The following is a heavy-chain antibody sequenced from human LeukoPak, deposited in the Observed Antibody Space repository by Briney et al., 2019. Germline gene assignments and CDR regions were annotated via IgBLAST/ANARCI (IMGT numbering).Heavy chain of an antibody. Sequence: GGSLRLSCAASGFTFSNYAMSWVRQAPGKGLEWVSIIGGSGGSTYYADSVKGRFTISRDNSKNTLYLQMNSLGAEDTAVYSCATGKGVVVTTTPFDYWGQGTLVTVSS. J-gene: IGHJ4*02. D-gene: IGHD2-21*02. CDR1: GFTFSNYA. V-gene: IGHV3-23*01. CDR2: IGGSGGST. CDR3: ATGKGVVVTTTPFDY.